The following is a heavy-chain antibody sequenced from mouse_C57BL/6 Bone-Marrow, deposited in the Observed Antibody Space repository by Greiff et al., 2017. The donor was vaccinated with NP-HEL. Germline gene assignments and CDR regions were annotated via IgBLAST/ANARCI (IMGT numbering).Heavy chain of an antibody. J-gene: IGHJ2*01. V-gene: IGHV1-50*01. CDR3: ARNYYGYTYVNY. CDR2: IDPSDGYT. CDR1: GYTFTSYW. D-gene: IGHD1-1*01. Sequence: VQLQQPGAELVKPGASVKLSCKASGYTFTSYWMQWVKQRPGQGLEWIGEIDPSDGYTKYNEKFKGKATLTVDTSSSTAYMQLSRLTSQDSAVYYGARNYYGYTYVNYWGQGTTLTVSS.